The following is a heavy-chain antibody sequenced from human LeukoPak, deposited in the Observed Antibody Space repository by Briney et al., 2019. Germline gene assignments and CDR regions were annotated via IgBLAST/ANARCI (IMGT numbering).Heavy chain of an antibody. CDR2: ISSNSSSYI. CDR3: AREMDFDY. D-gene: IGHD5-24*01. J-gene: IGHJ4*02. Sequence: PGESLRLSCAASGFTFSNYAMHWVRQAPGKGLEWVSSISSNSSSYIYYADSVKGRFTISRDNAKNSLYLQMNSLRAEDTAVYYCAREMDFDYWGQGTLVTVSS. CDR1: GFTFSNYA. V-gene: IGHV3-21*01.